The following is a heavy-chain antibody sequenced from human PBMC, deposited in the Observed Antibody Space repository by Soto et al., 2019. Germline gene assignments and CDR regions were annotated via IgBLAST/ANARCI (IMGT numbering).Heavy chain of an antibody. D-gene: IGHD3-9*01. J-gene: IGHJ4*02. CDR1: GGSISSYY. Sequence: SETLSLTCTVSGGSISSYYWSWIRQPPGKGLEWIGNIYYSGSTNYNPSLKSRVTISLDKSKSQFSLRLNSVTAADSAVYFCARLEGLATISYYFDFWGQGAQVTVSS. V-gene: IGHV4-59*08. CDR3: ARLEGLATISYYFDF. CDR2: IYYSGST.